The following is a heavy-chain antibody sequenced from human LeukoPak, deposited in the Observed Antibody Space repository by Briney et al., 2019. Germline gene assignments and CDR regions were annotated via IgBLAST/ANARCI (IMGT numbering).Heavy chain of an antibody. D-gene: IGHD2-15*01. CDR1: GFTLSSYS. CDR3: ARDYCSGVSCYYFDY. J-gene: IGHJ4*02. CDR2: ISRSSSYR. Sequence: PGGSLRLSCAASGFTLSSYSMNWVRQAPGKGLEWVSSISRSSSYRYYADSVKGRFTISRDNAKNSLYLQMNSLRAEDTAVYYCARDYCSGVSCYYFDYWGQGTLVTVSS. V-gene: IGHV3-21*01.